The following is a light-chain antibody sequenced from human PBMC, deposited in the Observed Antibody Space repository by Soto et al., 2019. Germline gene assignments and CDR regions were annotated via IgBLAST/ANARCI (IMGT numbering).Light chain of an antibody. J-gene: IGKJ2*01. CDR2: AAS. CDR3: QQSYSTPYT. Sequence: DIQMTQSPSSLSASVGDRVTITCRASQSISSYLNWYQQKPGKAPKLLIYAASSLQSGVPSRFSGSGSGTDFTLTISSLQPEDFGTYYCQQSYSTPYTFSQGTKVDIX. CDR1: QSISSY. V-gene: IGKV1-39*01.